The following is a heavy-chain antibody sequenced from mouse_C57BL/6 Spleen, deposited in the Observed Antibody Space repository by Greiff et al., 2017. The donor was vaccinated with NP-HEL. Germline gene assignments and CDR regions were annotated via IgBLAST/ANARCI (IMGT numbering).Heavy chain of an antibody. Sequence: EVQLQQSGPGLVKPSQSLSLTCSVTGYSITSGYYWNWIRQFPGNKLEWMGYISYDGSNNYNPSLKNRISITRDTSKNQFFLKLNSVTTEDTATYYCARGSNYVRFAYWGQGTLVTVSA. V-gene: IGHV3-6*01. CDR2: ISYDGSN. CDR3: ARGSNYVRFAY. CDR1: GYSITSGYY. J-gene: IGHJ3*01. D-gene: IGHD2-5*01.